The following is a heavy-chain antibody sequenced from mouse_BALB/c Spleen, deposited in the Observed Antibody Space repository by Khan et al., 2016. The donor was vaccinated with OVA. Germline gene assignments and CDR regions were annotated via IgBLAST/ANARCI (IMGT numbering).Heavy chain of an antibody. J-gene: IGHJ3*01. Sequence: QVRLQQSGAELVKPGASVKLSCKTSGYTFTSYWIQWVKQRPGQGLGWIGEIFPGTGTTYYNENFKGKATLTVDTSSSTAFMQLSSLTSEDSAVYYCARAYFGNCEFAYWGQGTLVTVSA. V-gene: IGHV1S132*01. D-gene: IGHD2-10*01. CDR3: ARAYFGNCEFAY. CDR1: GYTFTSYW. CDR2: IFPGTGTT.